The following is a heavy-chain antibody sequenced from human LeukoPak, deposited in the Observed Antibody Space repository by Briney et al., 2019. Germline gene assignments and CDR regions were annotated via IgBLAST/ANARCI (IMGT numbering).Heavy chain of an antibody. J-gene: IGHJ4*02. CDR2: IDSSASTI. CDR3: ATPFDY. V-gene: IGHV3-48*01. Sequence: RSGGSLRLSCAASGFTFNTYSMNWVRQAPGKGPEWVSYIDSSASTIYYADSVKGRFTISRDNAKNSLYLQMNSLRVEDTAVYYCATPFDYWGQGTLVTVSS. CDR1: GFTFNTYS.